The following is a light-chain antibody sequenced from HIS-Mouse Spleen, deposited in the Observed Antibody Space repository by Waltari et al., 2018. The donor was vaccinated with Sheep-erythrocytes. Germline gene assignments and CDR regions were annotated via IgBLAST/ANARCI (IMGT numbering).Light chain of an antibody. CDR3: CSYAGSYHHV. CDR2: GVS. J-gene: IGLJ1*01. CDR1: SSDVGGYNY. V-gene: IGLV2-11*01. Sequence: QSALTQPRSVSGSPGQSVTISCTGTSSDVGGYNYVSWYQQHPGKAPKLMIYGVSTRPSGVPDRFSGSKSGNTASLTISGLQAGDEAHYYCCSYAGSYHHVFATGTKVTVL.